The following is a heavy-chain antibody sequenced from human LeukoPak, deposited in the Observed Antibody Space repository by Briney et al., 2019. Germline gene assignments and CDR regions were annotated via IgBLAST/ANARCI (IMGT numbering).Heavy chain of an antibody. D-gene: IGHD6-13*01. CDR2: ISSSRSIM. Sequence: GGSLRLSCAASGFTFSSYSMNWVRQAPGKGLEWVSYISSSRSIMYCADSVKGRFTISRDNSKNTLYLQMNSLRAEDTAVYYCAKGKYSSTWYKDYWGQGTLVTVSS. CDR1: GFTFSSYS. J-gene: IGHJ4*02. CDR3: AKGKYSSTWYKDY. V-gene: IGHV3-48*01.